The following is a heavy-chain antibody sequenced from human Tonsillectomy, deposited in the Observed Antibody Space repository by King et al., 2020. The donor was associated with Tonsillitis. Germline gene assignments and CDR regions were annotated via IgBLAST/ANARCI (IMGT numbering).Heavy chain of an antibody. D-gene: IGHD3-22*01. V-gene: IGHV3-7*03. CDR2: IKEDGNEK. J-gene: IGHJ4*02. CDR1: GFTFSNYW. Sequence: VQLVESGGGLVQPGGSLRLSCAASGFTFSNYWMSWVRQAPGKGLEWVANIKEDGNEKYYEDSLKGRFTISRDNAKNSLYLQMNSLRAEDTAVYYCAREISISMIVMNYFDYWGRGALVTVSS. CDR3: AREISISMIVMNYFDY.